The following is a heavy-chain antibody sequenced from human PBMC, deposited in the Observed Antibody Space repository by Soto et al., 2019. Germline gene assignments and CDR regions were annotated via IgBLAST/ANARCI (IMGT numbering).Heavy chain of an antibody. CDR2: ISAYNGNT. Sequence: ASVKVSCKASGYTFTSYGISGVREAPGQGLEWMGWISAYNGNTNYAQKLQGRVTMTTDTSTSTAYMELRSLRSDDTAVYYCALGDSSGYYYYYYGMDVWGQGTTVTVSS. J-gene: IGHJ6*02. CDR3: ALGDSSGYYYYYYGMDV. D-gene: IGHD3-22*01. V-gene: IGHV1-18*01. CDR1: GYTFTSYG.